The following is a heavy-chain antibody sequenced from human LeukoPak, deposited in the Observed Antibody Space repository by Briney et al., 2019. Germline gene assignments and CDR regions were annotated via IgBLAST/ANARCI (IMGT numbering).Heavy chain of an antibody. D-gene: IGHD4-11*01. CDR3: ARGEMGLHPLSPPLDY. J-gene: IGHJ4*02. CDR1: GYSFTSYW. CDR2: IYPGDSDT. Sequence: GESLKISCKGSGYSFTSYWIGWVRQMPGKGLEWMGIIYPGDSDTRYSPSFQGQVTISADKSISTAYLQWSSLKASDTAMYYCARGEMGLHPLSPPLDYWGQGTLVTVSS. V-gene: IGHV5-51*01.